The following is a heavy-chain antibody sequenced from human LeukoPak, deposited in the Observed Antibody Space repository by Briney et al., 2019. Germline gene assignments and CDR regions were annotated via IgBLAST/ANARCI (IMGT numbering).Heavy chain of an antibody. J-gene: IGHJ4*02. V-gene: IGHV3-53*04. D-gene: IGHD2-2*01. CDR3: ARERYCSSTSCYPFDC. CDR1: GFTVSSNY. CDR2: IYSGGST. Sequence: PGGSLRLSCAASGFTVSSNYMSWVRQAPGKGLEWVSVIYSGGSTYYADSVKGRFTISRHNSKNTLYLQMNSLRAEDTAVYYCARERYCSSTSCYPFDCWGQGTLVTVSS.